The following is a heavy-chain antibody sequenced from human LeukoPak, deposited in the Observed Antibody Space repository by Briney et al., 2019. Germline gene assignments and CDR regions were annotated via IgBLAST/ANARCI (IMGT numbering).Heavy chain of an antibody. CDR2: IYHSGST. J-gene: IGHJ4*02. D-gene: IGHD3-3*01. V-gene: IGHV4-38-2*02. CDR1: GYSISSGYY. CDR3: ARKTIFGVVIAPAFDY. Sequence: SETLSLTCTVSGYSISSGYYWGWILQPPGKGLEWIVSIYHSGSTSYNPSLKSRVTISVDTSTNQFSLTLSSVTAADTAVYYWARKTIFGVVIAPAFDYWGQGTLVTVSS.